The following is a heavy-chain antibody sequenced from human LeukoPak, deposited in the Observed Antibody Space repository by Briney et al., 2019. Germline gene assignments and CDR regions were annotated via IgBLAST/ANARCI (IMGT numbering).Heavy chain of an antibody. D-gene: IGHD2-2*01. V-gene: IGHV4-4*07. CDR2: ISTSGNT. Sequence: SETLSLTCTVSGGSISNSFWSWIRQPAGKGLEWIGLISTSGNTNYNPSLKSRVTMSVDTSNKQLSLRLSSVTAADTAVYYCARDLVVPPYNWFDPWDQGTLVTVSS. CDR3: ARDLVVPPYNWFDP. J-gene: IGHJ5*02. CDR1: GGSISNSF.